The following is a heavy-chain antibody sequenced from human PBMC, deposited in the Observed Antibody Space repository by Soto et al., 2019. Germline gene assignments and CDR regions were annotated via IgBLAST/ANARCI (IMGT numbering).Heavy chain of an antibody. Sequence: QVQLQESGPGLVKPSGTLSLTCAVSGDSITTNNNWWSWVRQPPGKGLEWIGEIDHSGTSNYNPSLKSRVTISVDKSKKQFSLKLNSVTVADTAVYYCARDVRGVTRPLDFWGRGTLVTVSS. V-gene: IGHV4-4*02. CDR2: IDHSGTS. CDR3: ARDVRGVTRPLDF. J-gene: IGHJ4*02. D-gene: IGHD3-10*02. CDR1: GDSITTNNNW.